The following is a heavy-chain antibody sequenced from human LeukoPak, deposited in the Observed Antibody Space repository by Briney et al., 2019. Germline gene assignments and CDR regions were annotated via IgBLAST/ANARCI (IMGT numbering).Heavy chain of an antibody. J-gene: IGHJ3*02. V-gene: IGHV3-23*01. CDR3: AKDIAYCGGDCYSWRHDAFDI. CDR2: ISGSGGST. Sequence: GALRLSCAASGFTFSSYAKSWVRQAPGKGLEWVSAISGSGGSTYYADSVKGRFTISRDNSKNTLYLQMNSLRAEDTAVYYCAKDIAYCGGDCYSWRHDAFDIWGQGTMVTVSS. CDR1: GFTFSSYA. D-gene: IGHD2-21*01.